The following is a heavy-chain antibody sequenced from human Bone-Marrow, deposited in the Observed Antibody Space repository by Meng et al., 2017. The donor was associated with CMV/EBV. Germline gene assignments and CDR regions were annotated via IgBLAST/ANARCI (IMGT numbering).Heavy chain of an antibody. CDR2: IYWNDDK. CDR3: SHIRSYFFRGSDYFPH. Sequence: SGPTLVKPTQTLTLTCTFSGFSLSTSGVGVGWIRQPPGKALEWLALIYWNDDKRYSPSLKSRLTITKATSKNQVVLTMTNMDPVDTATYSFSHIRSYFFRGSDYFPHWVQGTLVTVSS. J-gene: IGHJ1*01. CDR1: GFSLSTSGVG. V-gene: IGHV2-5*01. D-gene: IGHD5-12*01.